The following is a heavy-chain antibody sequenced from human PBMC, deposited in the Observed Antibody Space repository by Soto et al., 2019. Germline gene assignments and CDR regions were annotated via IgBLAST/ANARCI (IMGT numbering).Heavy chain of an antibody. J-gene: IGHJ6*02. Sequence: ASVKVSCKASGYTFTSYGISWVRQAPGQGLEWMGWISAYNGNTNYAQKLQGRVTMTTDTSTSTAYMELRSLRSDDTAVYYCEGDRKAYSSSCCNYYYYGMDVWGQGTTVTVSS. CDR3: EGDRKAYSSSCCNYYYYGMDV. D-gene: IGHD6-6*01. CDR1: GYTFTSYG. CDR2: ISAYNGNT. V-gene: IGHV1-18*01.